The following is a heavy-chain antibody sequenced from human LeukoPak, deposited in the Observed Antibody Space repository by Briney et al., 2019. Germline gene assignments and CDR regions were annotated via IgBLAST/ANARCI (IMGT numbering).Heavy chain of an antibody. CDR2: ISYDGSNK. J-gene: IGHJ4*02. CDR3: AKDLDY. Sequence: GGSLRLSCVASGFPFSSYGMHWVRQAPGKGLEWVAVISYDGSNKYYADSVKGRFTISRDNSKNTLYLQMNSLRAEDTAVYYCAKDLDYWGQGTLVTVSS. V-gene: IGHV3-30*18. CDR1: GFPFSSYG.